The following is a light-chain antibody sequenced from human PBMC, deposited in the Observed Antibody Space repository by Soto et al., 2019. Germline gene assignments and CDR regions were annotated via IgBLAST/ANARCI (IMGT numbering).Light chain of an antibody. V-gene: IGKV1-33*01. Sequence: DIQMTQSPSSLSASVGNRVTITCQASQDIATYLNWYQQTTGKAPNLLIYDASNLETGVPSRFSGGGSGTHFTFTISNLQPEDIATYYCQQYDNLPPTWTFGQGTKVDIK. CDR3: QQYDNLPPTWT. CDR1: QDIATY. CDR2: DAS. J-gene: IGKJ1*01.